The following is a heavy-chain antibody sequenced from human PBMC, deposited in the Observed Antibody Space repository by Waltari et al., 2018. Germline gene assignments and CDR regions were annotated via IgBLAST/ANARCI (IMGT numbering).Heavy chain of an antibody. CDR2: IYYSGTI. J-gene: IGHJ5*02. Sequence: QVQLQESGPGLVKPSEDLSLTCTVSGYSISSGYWWGWIRQPPGQGLGWIASIYYSGTIQYNPSLGSRATISADTSKNQFSLRLTSVTAADTAVYYCANNEWGLPVSWGQGTVVTVSS. D-gene: IGHD1-26*01. CDR1: GYSISSGYW. CDR3: ANNEWGLPVS. V-gene: IGHV4-38-2*02.